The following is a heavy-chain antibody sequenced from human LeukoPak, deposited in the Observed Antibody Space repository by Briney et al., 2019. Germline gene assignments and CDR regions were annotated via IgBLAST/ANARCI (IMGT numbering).Heavy chain of an antibody. D-gene: IGHD6-19*01. CDR2: INSDGSST. V-gene: IGHV3-74*01. Sequence: GGSLRLSCAASGFTFSSYWMHWVRQAPGKGLVWVSRINSDGSSTSYADSVKGRFTISRDNAKNTLYLQINSLRAEDTAVYYCARAALGSGWSGVDPWGQGTLVTVSS. CDR3: ARAALGSGWSGVDP. CDR1: GFTFSSYW. J-gene: IGHJ5*02.